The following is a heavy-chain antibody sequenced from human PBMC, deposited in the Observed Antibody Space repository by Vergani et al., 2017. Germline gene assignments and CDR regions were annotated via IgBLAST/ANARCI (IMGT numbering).Heavy chain of an antibody. V-gene: IGHV3-53*04. CDR1: GFTVSSNY. Sequence: EVQLVESGGGLVQPGGSLRLSCAASGFTVSSNYMSWVRQAPGKGLEGVSVIYSGGSTYYADSVKGRFTISRHNSKNTLYLQMNSLRAEDTAVYYCAREGYYGSGSYYYYYGMDVWGQGTTVTVSS. J-gene: IGHJ6*02. CDR2: IYSGGST. D-gene: IGHD3-10*01. CDR3: AREGYYGSGSYYYYYGMDV.